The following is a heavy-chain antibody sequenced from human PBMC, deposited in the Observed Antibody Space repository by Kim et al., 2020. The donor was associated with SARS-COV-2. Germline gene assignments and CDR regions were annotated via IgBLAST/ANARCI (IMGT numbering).Heavy chain of an antibody. V-gene: IGHV4-59*08. CDR1: GGSISSYY. CDR2: IYYSGST. D-gene: IGHD1-1*01. Sequence: SETLSLTCTVSGGSISSYYWSWIRQPPGKGLEWIGYIYYSGSTNYNPSLKSRVTISVDTSKNQFSLKLSSVTAADTAVYYCARLRDGYNYNWFDPWGQGT. CDR3: ARLRDGYNYNWFDP. J-gene: IGHJ5*02.